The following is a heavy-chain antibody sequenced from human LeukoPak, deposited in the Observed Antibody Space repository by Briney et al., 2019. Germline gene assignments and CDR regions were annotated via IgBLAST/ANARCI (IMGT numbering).Heavy chain of an antibody. CDR1: GLSFSTAW. D-gene: IGHD3-10*01. CDR3: TTAERRYYSHDF. J-gene: IGHJ4*02. V-gene: IGHV3-15*01. Sequence: GGSLRLSCTVSGLSFSTAWISWIRQAPGKGLGWVGRIKSNTDGGTVNYAAPAKGRFTISRDDSKNTVFLQMNSLETEDTAMYFCTTAERRYYSHDFWDQGTLVTVSS. CDR2: IKSNTDGGTV.